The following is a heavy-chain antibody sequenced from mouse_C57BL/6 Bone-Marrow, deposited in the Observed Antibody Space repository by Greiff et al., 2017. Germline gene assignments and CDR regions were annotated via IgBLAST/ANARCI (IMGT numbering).Heavy chain of an antibody. CDR3: AREVGTGRFAY. D-gene: IGHD4-1*01. CDR2: INPNNGGT. J-gene: IGHJ3*01. V-gene: IGHV1-18*01. Sequence: EVQLQQSGPELVKPGASVKIPCKASGYTFTDYNMDWVKQSHGKSLEWIGDINPNNGGTIYNQKFKGKATLTVDKSSSTAYMELRSLTSEDTAVYYCAREVGTGRFAYWGQGTMVTVSA. CDR1: GYTFTDYN.